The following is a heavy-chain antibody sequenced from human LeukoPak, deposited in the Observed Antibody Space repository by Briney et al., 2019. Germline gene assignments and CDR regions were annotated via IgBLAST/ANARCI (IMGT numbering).Heavy chain of an antibody. CDR2: ISGIATYR. J-gene: IGHJ4*02. Sequence: GGSLRLSCAASGFTFSFYTINWVRQAPGKGLEWVSSISGIATYRYHADSVKGRFTISRDNAKNSLYLQMNSLRAEDSAVYYCARAHYGDSDYYFDYWGQGTLVTVSS. CDR3: ARAHYGDSDYYFDY. CDR1: GFTFSFYT. V-gene: IGHV3-21*01. D-gene: IGHD4-17*01.